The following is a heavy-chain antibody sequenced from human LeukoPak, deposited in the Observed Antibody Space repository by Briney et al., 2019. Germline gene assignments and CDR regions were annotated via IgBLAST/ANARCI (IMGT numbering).Heavy chain of an antibody. CDR1: GGTFSSYA. J-gene: IGHJ4*02. CDR2: IIPIFGTA. CDR3: ARGAGVLTGYYTSPPLFDY. D-gene: IGHD3-9*01. Sequence: PVASVKVSCKASGGTFSSYAISWVRQAPGHGLEWMGGIIPIFGTANYAQKFQGRVTITADESTSTAYMELSSLRSEDTAVYYCARGAGVLTGYYTSPPLFDYWGQGTLVTVSS. V-gene: IGHV1-69*13.